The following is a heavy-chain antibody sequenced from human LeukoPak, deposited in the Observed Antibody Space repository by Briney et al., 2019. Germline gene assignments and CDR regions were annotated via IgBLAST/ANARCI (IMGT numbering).Heavy chain of an antibody. Sequence: GGSLRLSCAASGFTFSSYGISWVRQAPPKGLEWVACIRYVGSNKYYADSAKGRFTISRDNSKNTLYLQMNSLRAEDTAVYYCAKAGVGDYYDSRGYYPPASASSLDYWGQGTLVTVSS. CDR3: AKAGVGDYYDSRGYYPPASASSLDY. J-gene: IGHJ4*02. D-gene: IGHD3-22*01. V-gene: IGHV3-30*02. CDR2: IRYVGSNK. CDR1: GFTFSSYG.